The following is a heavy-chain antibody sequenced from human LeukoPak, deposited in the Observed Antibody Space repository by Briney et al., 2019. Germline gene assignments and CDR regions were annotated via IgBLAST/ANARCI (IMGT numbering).Heavy chain of an antibody. D-gene: IGHD3-10*01. V-gene: IGHV4-34*01. J-gene: IGHJ4*02. Sequence: SETLSLTCAVYGGSFSGYYWSWIRQPPGKGLEWIGEINHSGSTNYNPSLKSRVTTSVDTSKNQFSLKLSSVTAADTAVYYCARDHGSGSPDDYWGQGTLVTVSS. CDR2: INHSGST. CDR1: GGSFSGYY. CDR3: ARDHGSGSPDDY.